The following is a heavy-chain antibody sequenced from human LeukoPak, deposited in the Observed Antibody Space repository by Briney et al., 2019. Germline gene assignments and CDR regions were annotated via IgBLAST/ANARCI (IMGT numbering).Heavy chain of an antibody. J-gene: IGHJ4*02. Sequence: SETLSLTCTVSGGSISSGDYYWSWIRQPPGKGLEWIGYIYYSGSTYYNPSLKSRVTISVDTSKNQFSLKLSSVTAADTAVYYCARDSGGWYARVDYRGQGTLVTVSS. CDR2: IYYSGST. CDR1: GGSISSGDYY. CDR3: ARDSGGWYARVDY. V-gene: IGHV4-30-4*08. D-gene: IGHD6-19*01.